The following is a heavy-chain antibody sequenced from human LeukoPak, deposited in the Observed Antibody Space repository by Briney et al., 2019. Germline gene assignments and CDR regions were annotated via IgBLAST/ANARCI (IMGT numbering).Heavy chain of an antibody. D-gene: IGHD5-18*01. Sequence: NPGGSLRLSCAASGFTFSSYAMHWVRQAPGKGLEWVGHIKRKTDGGTTDFAAPVKGRFTISRDDSENTLYLQMDSLKTEDTAVYYCTTEGYSYGYHSFDIWGQGTMVTVYS. J-gene: IGHJ3*02. CDR2: IKRKTDGGTT. CDR3: TTEGYSYGYHSFDI. V-gene: IGHV3-15*01. CDR1: GFTFSSYA.